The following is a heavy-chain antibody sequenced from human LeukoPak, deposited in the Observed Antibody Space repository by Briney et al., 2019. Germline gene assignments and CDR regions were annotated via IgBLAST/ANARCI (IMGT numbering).Heavy chain of an antibody. CDR1: GGSISSSSYY. V-gene: IGHV4-30-4*01. D-gene: IGHD3-10*01. CDR3: ARELLWFGEPPHWFDP. J-gene: IGHJ5*02. Sequence: PSETLSLTCTVSGGSISSSSYYWSWMRQPPGRGLEWIGYIYYSGNTYYNPSLKSRVTISVDTSKNQFSLKLSSVTAADTAVYYCARELLWFGEPPHWFDPWGQGTLVTVSS. CDR2: IYYSGNT.